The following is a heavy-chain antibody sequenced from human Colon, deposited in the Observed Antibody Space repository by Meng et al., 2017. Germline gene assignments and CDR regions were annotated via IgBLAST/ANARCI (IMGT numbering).Heavy chain of an antibody. CDR1: NYSITNGYY. CDR2: FYHNGKK. V-gene: IGHV4-38-2*02. J-gene: IGHJ4*02. D-gene: IGHD3-3*01. Sequence: GSLRLSCTVSNYSITNGYYWGWVRQPPGKGLEWIGSFYHNGKKYYNPSLKSRVTISVDPSKNQFSLRLSSVTAADTAVYYCPLTTFGVAPMDFDKWGQGILVTVSS. CDR3: PLTTFGVAPMDFDK.